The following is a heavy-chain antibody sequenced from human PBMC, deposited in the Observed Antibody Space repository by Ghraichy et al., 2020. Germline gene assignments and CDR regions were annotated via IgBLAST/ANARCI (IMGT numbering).Heavy chain of an antibody. Sequence: GGSLRLSCAASGFTFSSYAMSWVRQAPGKGLEWVSGISGSGGSTYYADSVKGRFTISRDNSKNTMYLQMNSLRAGDTAVYYCAKDGTIESSYFDYWGQGTLVTVSS. J-gene: IGHJ4*02. CDR2: ISGSGGST. CDR3: AKDGTIESSYFDY. D-gene: IGHD2-2*01. V-gene: IGHV3-23*01. CDR1: GFTFSSYA.